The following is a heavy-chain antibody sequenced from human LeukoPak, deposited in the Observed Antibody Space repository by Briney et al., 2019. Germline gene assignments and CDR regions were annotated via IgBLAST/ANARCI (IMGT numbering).Heavy chain of an antibody. D-gene: IGHD5-18*01. CDR3: ARATGGYSYGGIDI. CDR1: GGTFSSYA. CDR2: IIPILGIA. J-gene: IGHJ3*02. V-gene: IGHV1-69*04. Sequence: ASVKVSCKASGGTFSSYAISWVRQAPGQGLEWMGRIIPILGIANYAQKFQGRVTITADKSTSTAYMELSSLRSEDTAVYYCARATGGYSYGGIDIWGQGTMATVSS.